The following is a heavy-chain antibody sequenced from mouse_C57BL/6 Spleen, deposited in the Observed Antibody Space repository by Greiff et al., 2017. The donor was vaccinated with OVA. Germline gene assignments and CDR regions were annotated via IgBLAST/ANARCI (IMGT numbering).Heavy chain of an antibody. CDR2: IYPRSGNT. Sequence: LVESGAELARPGASVKLSCKASGYTFTSYGISWVKQRTGQGLEWIGEIYPRSGNTYYNEKFKGKATLTADKSSSTAYMELRSLTSEDSAVYFCAREKGYYGSSSWYFDVWGTGTTVTVSS. CDR3: AREKGYYGSSSWYFDV. D-gene: IGHD1-1*01. V-gene: IGHV1-81*01. J-gene: IGHJ1*03. CDR1: GYTFTSYG.